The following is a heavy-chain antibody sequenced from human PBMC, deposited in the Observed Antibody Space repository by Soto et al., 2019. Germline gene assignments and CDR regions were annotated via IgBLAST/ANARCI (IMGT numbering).Heavy chain of an antibody. CDR3: ERKFTISGGLDV. D-gene: IGHD3-10*01. CDR2: LNPATGST. V-gene: IGHV1-46*01. Sequence: QVQLVQSGAEVRKPGASVKVSCKTSGYDFTMYFIHWVRQAPGQGLEWMAVLNPATGSTTYAEKFQGRFTMTGDTSTSTVYMDLNSLTSEDTAIYYCERKFTISGGLDVWGQGTPVTVSS. CDR1: GYDFTMYF. J-gene: IGHJ6*02.